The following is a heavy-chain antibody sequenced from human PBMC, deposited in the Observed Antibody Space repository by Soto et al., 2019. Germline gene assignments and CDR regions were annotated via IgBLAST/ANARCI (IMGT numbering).Heavy chain of an antibody. CDR1: GGSFSGYY. CDR2: INHSGST. Sequence: SETLSLTCAVYGGSFSGYYWIWIRQPPGKGLEWIGEINHSGSTNYNPSLKSRVTISVDTSKNQFSLKLSSVTAADTAVYYCARGGSVVVPAAIIDYWGQGTLVTVSS. V-gene: IGHV4-34*01. J-gene: IGHJ4*02. D-gene: IGHD2-2*01. CDR3: ARGGSVVVPAAIIDY.